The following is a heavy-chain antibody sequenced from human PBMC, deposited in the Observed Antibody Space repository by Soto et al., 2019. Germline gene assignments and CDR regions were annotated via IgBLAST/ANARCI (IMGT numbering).Heavy chain of an antibody. CDR1: GGTFSSYT. CDR2: IIPILGIA. Sequence: SVKVSCKASGGTFSSYTISWVRQAPGQGLEWMGRIIPILGIANYAQKFQGRVTITADKSTSTAYMELSSLRSEDTAVYYCAEYCGGDWYSAGRPNYGYWGQGTLLTVSS. CDR3: AEYCGGDWYSAGRPNYGY. V-gene: IGHV1-69*02. J-gene: IGHJ4*02. D-gene: IGHD2-21*01.